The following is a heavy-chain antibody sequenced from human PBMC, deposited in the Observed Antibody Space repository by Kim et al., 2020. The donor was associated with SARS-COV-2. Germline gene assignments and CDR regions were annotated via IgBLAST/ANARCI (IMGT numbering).Heavy chain of an antibody. J-gene: IGHJ4*02. V-gene: IGHV4-59*01. D-gene: IGHD4-17*01. CDR3: ARTTTGGDYFDY. Sequence: SETLSLTCTVSGSSISNYYWSWIRQPPGKGLEWIGYIYYSGSTNYNPSLKSRVTISVDTSKNQFSLKLSSVTAADTAVYYCARTTTGGDYFDYWGQGTLVTVSS. CDR1: GSSISNYY. CDR2: IYYSGST.